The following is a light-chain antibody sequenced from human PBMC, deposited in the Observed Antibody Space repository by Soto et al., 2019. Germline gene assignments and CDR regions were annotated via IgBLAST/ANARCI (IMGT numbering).Light chain of an antibody. Sequence: DIQMTQSPSTLSASVGDRVTITCRASQSISSWLAWYQQKPGQAPKLLIYKASTLQSGVPSRFSGSRSGTAFTLAISSLQPDDAATYYCQQYHDNWTFGQGTKVEIK. J-gene: IGKJ1*01. CDR2: KAS. V-gene: IGKV1-5*03. CDR3: QQYHDNWT. CDR1: QSISSW.